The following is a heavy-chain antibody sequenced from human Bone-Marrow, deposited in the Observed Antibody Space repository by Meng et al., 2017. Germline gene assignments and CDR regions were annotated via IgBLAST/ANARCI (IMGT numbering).Heavy chain of an antibody. D-gene: IGHD3-3*01. J-gene: IGHJ5*02. V-gene: IGHV4-39*01. CDR2: IYYSGST. CDR3: ARQGFLEWLLYRGNWFDP. Sequence: QLQLKESGPGQVKPSETLSLTCTVSGGSITSSNYYWGWIRQPPGKGLEWIGSIYYSGSTYYNPSLKSRVTISGDTSKNQVSRELSSVNAADTAVDYCARQGFLEWLLYRGNWFDPWGQGTLVTVSS. CDR1: GGSITSSNYY.